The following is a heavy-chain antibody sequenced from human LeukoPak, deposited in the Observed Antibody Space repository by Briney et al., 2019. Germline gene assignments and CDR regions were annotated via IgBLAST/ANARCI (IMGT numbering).Heavy chain of an antibody. CDR1: GGSFSGYY. Sequence: SETLSLTCAVYGGSFSGYYWSWIRQPPGKGLEWIGEINHSGSTNYNPSLKSRVTISVDTSKNQFSLKLSSVTAADTAVYYCARGAGATPFDYWGQGALVTVSS. V-gene: IGHV4-34*01. CDR3: ARGAGATPFDY. CDR2: INHSGST. D-gene: IGHD1-26*01. J-gene: IGHJ4*02.